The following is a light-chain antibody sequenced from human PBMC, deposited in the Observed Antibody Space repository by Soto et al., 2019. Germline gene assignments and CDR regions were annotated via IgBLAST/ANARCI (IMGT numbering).Light chain of an antibody. Sequence: EMQMTQYTSSLSASVGDRVTITCRASQSISSYLNWYQQKPGKAPKLLIYAASSLQSGVPSTFSGGGSGTGFTLTISSLQPEHYATYYCQQSYSTPPAFGGGTKVDI. CDR3: QQSYSTPPA. J-gene: IGKJ4*01. CDR2: AAS. V-gene: IGKV1-39*01. CDR1: QSISSY.